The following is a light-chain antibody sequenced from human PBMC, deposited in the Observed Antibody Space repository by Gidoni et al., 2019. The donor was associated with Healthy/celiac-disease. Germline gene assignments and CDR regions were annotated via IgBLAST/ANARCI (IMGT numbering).Light chain of an antibody. Sequence: DIVMTQSPDSLAVSLGERATINCKSSQSVLYSSNNKNYLAWYQQKPGQPPKLLICWASTRESRVPDRFSGSGSGTDFTLTISSLQAEDVAVYYCQQYYSTPCSFGQGTKLEIK. V-gene: IGKV4-1*01. J-gene: IGKJ2*04. CDR3: QQYYSTPCS. CDR2: WAS. CDR1: QSVLYSSNNKNY.